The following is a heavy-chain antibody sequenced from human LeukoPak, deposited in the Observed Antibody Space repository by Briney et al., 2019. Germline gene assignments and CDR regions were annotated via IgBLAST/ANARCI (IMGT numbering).Heavy chain of an antibody. J-gene: IGHJ6*03. Sequence: ASVKVSCKASGYTFTGYYMHWVRQAPGQGLEWMGWINPNSGGTNYAQKFQGRVTMTTDTSTSTAYMELRSLRSDDTAVYYCARDGYNLFYYYMDVWGKGTTVTISS. CDR3: ARDGYNLFYYYMDV. CDR2: INPNSGGT. V-gene: IGHV1-2*02. CDR1: GYTFTGYY. D-gene: IGHD5-24*01.